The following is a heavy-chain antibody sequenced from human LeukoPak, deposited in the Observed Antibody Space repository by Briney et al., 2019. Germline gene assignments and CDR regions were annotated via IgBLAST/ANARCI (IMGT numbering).Heavy chain of an antibody. CDR2: ISSRGSIR. D-gene: IGHD6-13*01. J-gene: IGHJ4*02. Sequence: PGGSLRLSCAASAFTFSSFEMNWVRQAPGKGLEWVSYISSRGSIRYYADSVEGRFTISRDSAKNSLYLQMNSLRADDTAIYYCARENGIAAAGLDYWGQGSLVTVSS. V-gene: IGHV3-48*03. CDR3: ARENGIAAAGLDY. CDR1: AFTFSSFE.